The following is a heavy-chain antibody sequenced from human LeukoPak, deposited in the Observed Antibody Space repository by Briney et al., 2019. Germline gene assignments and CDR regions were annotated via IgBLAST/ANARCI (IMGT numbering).Heavy chain of an antibody. CDR2: IRYDGSNK. V-gene: IGHV3-30*02. Sequence: PGGSLRLSCAASGFTFSSYGMHWVRQAPGKGLEWVAFIRYDGSNKYYADSVKGRFTISRDNSKNTLYLQMNSLRAEDTAVYYCARGRRSKYYYDFDYWGQGTLVTVSS. J-gene: IGHJ4*02. CDR1: GFTFSSYG. CDR3: ARGRRSKYYYDFDY. D-gene: IGHD3-22*01.